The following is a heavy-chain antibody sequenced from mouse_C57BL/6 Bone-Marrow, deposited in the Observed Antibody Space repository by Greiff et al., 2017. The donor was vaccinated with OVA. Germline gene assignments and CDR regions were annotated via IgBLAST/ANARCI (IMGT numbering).Heavy chain of an antibody. D-gene: IGHD4-1*01. CDR1: GFTFTDYY. Sequence: EVKLMESGGGLVQPGGSLSLSCAASGFTFTDYYMSWVRQPPGKALEWLGFIRNKANGYPTEYSASVKGRFTISRDNSQSILYLQMKALRAEDSATYYCARCRLTVTYYFDYWGQGTTLTVSS. V-gene: IGHV7-3*01. J-gene: IGHJ2*01. CDR3: ARCRLTVTYYFDY. CDR2: IRNKANGYPT.